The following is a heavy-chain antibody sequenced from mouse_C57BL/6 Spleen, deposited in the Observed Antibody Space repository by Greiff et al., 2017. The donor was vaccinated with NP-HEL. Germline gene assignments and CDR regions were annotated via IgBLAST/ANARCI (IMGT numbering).Heavy chain of an antibody. D-gene: IGHD3-2*02. CDR3: ARLLTDSSGYGY. CDR1: GYTFTSYW. Sequence: QVQLQQSGAELVMPGASVKLSCKASGYTFTSYWMHWVKQRPGQGLEWIGEIDPSDSYTNYNQKFKGKSTLTVDKSSSTAYMQLSSLTSEDSAVYYCARLLTDSSGYGYWGQGTTLTVSS. CDR2: IDPSDSYT. V-gene: IGHV1-69*01. J-gene: IGHJ2*01.